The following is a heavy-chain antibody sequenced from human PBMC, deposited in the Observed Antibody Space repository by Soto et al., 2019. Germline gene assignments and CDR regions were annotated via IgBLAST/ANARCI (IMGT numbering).Heavy chain of an antibody. J-gene: IGHJ4*02. CDR1: GFTFTKYW. CDR2: INSDGSSI. Sequence: GGSLRLSCAPSGFTFTKYWMHWVRQVPGKGLQWLSRINSDGSSIDYADSVKDRFTISRDNAKNTLYLQMYSLRAEDTAVFYCGRDRGGNYYGGFDYRGQGTTVTVSS. D-gene: IGHD1-26*01. V-gene: IGHV3-74*01. CDR3: GRDRGGNYYGGFDY.